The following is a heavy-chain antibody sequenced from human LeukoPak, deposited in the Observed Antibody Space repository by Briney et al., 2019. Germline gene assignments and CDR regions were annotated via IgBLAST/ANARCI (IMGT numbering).Heavy chain of an antibody. CDR2: IYYSGST. V-gene: IGHV4-59*01. CDR3: ARDLRSEGAFDI. D-gene: IGHD3-3*01. CDR1: GGSISGYY. J-gene: IGHJ3*02. Sequence: SETLSLTCTVSGGSISGYYWSWIRQPPGKGLEWLGYIYYSGSTNYNPSLKSRVTISLDTSKNQFSLRLSSVTAADTAVYYCARDLRSEGAFDIWGQGTMVTVSS.